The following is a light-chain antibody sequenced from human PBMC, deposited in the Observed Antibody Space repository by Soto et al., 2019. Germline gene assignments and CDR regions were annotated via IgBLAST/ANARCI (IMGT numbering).Light chain of an antibody. Sequence: QSAVTQPPSASGTPGQKVTISCSGGSSNIGGNAVNWYQVLPGMAPKLLIYSNDQRPSGVPDRFSASKSGTSASLAISELQSEDEADYYCATWDDTLNGLFGGGTKLTVL. J-gene: IGLJ2*01. CDR3: ATWDDTLNGL. V-gene: IGLV1-44*01. CDR2: SND. CDR1: SSNIGGNA.